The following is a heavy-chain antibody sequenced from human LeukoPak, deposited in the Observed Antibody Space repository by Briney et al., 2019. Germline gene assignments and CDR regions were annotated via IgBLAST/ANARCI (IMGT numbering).Heavy chain of an antibody. CDR1: GGSISSGLYS. V-gene: IGHV4-30-2*01. Sequence: SETLSLTCDVSGGSISSGLYSWSWIRQPLGKGLEWIGYIYHSGSTYYNPSLKSRVTISVDTSKNQFSLRLSSVTAADTAVYYCARLQYCSGTSCYWFDPWGQGTLVTVSS. J-gene: IGHJ5*02. CDR2: IYHSGST. D-gene: IGHD2-2*01. CDR3: ARLQYCSGTSCYWFDP.